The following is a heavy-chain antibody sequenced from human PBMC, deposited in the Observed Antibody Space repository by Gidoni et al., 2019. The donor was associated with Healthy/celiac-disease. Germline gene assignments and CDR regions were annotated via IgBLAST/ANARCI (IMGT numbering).Heavy chain of an antibody. CDR3: ARAPPEYYDILTEKNAFDI. Sequence: QVQLVQSGAEVKKPGASVKVSCKASGYTFTGYYMHWVRQAPGQGLEWMGWINPNSGGTNYAQKFQGRVTMTRDTSISTAYMELSRLRSDDTAVYYCARAPPEYYDILTEKNAFDIWGQGTMVTVSS. CDR1: GYTFTGYY. V-gene: IGHV1-2*02. J-gene: IGHJ3*02. CDR2: INPNSGGT. D-gene: IGHD3-9*01.